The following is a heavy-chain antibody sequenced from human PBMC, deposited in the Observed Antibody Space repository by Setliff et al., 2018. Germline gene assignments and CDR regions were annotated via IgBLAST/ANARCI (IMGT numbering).Heavy chain of an antibody. CDR1: GGSIGSYY. V-gene: IGHV4-4*07. CDR3: ARESIAAED. CDR2: IYSRGNT. Sequence: SETLSLTCTVSGGSIGSYYWTWIRHSAGKGLEWIGRIYSRGNTNYNPSLKCRVTLSVDTSKNLFSLKMTSMTAADTAIYYCARESIAAEDWGQETLVTVSS. J-gene: IGHJ4*02. D-gene: IGHD6-13*01.